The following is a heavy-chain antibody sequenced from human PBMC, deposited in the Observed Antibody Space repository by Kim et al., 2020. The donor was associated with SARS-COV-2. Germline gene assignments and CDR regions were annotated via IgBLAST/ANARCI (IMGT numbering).Heavy chain of an antibody. D-gene: IGHD3-22*01. CDR1: GGTFSSYA. J-gene: IGHJ3*02. CDR2: IIPIFGTA. Sequence: SVKVSCKASGGTFSSYAISWVRQAPGQGLEWMGGIIPIFGTANYAQKFQGRVTITADESTSTAYMELSSLRSEDTAVYYCARTGYFYDSSGYYYVGAFDIWGQGTMVTVSS. V-gene: IGHV1-69*13. CDR3: ARTGYFYDSSGYYYVGAFDI.